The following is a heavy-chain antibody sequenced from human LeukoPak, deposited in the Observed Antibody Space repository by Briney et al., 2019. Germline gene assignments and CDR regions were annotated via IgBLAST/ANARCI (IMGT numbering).Heavy chain of an antibody. D-gene: IGHD6-13*01. V-gene: IGHV3-23*01. CDR2: ISGSGGST. J-gene: IGHJ4*02. Sequence: GGSLRLSCAASGFTFENYAMSWVRQAPGRGLEWVSAISGSGGSTYYADSVKGRFTISRDNSKNTLYLQMNSLRAGDTAVYYCATTPSAAGSPYYFDYWGQGTLVTVSS. CDR1: GFTFENYA. CDR3: ATTPSAAGSPYYFDY.